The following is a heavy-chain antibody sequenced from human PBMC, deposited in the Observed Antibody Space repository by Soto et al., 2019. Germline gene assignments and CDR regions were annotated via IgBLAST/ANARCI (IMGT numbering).Heavy chain of an antibody. CDR1: CYSIRRGYY. Sequence: PLDTLSLTCAVSCYSIRRGYYWNWIRQAPGKGLEWIGYIYYSGSTNYNPSLKSRVTISVDTSKNQFSLKLSSVTAADTAVYYCARVYDSSGYDAFDIWGQGTMVTVSS. D-gene: IGHD3-22*01. J-gene: IGHJ3*02. V-gene: IGHV4-61*01. CDR2: IYYSGST. CDR3: ARVYDSSGYDAFDI.